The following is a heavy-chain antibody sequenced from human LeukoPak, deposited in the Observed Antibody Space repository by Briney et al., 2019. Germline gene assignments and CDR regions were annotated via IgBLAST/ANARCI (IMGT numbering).Heavy chain of an antibody. CDR1: GFTFSSYG. Sequence: GGSLRLSCAASGFTFSSYGMHWVRQAPGKGLEWVAVIWYDGSNKYYADSVKGRFTISRDNSKNTLYPQMNSLRAEDTAVYYCARDKYGSGSYPDPWGQGTLVTVSS. CDR2: IWYDGSNK. CDR3: ARDKYGSGSYPDP. D-gene: IGHD3-10*01. V-gene: IGHV3-33*01. J-gene: IGHJ5*02.